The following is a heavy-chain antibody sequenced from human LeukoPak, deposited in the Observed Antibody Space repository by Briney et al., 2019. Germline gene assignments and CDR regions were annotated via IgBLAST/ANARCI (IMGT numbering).Heavy chain of an antibody. V-gene: IGHV4-61*02. Sequence: SQTLSLTCTVSGGSISSGSYYWSWIRQPAGKGLEWIGRIYTSGSTNYNPSLKSRVTISVDTSKNQFSLKLSSVTAADTAVYYCARSRYNGSGPDYWGQGTLVTVSS. CDR3: ARSRYNGSGPDY. CDR1: GGSISSGSYY. J-gene: IGHJ4*02. D-gene: IGHD3-10*01. CDR2: IYTSGST.